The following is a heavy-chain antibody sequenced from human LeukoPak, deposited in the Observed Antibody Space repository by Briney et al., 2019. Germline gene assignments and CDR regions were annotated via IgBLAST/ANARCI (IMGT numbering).Heavy chain of an antibody. CDR1: GGSISSSSYY. J-gene: IGHJ4*02. Sequence: SETLSLTCTVSGGSISSSSYYWGWIRQPPGKGLEWIGSIYYSGSTYYNPSLKSRVTISVDTSKNQFSLKLSSVTAADTAVYYCARGRYYYGSGSYYYDYWGQGTLVTVSS. V-gene: IGHV4-39*07. CDR3: ARGRYYYGSGSYYYDY. D-gene: IGHD3-10*01. CDR2: IYYSGST.